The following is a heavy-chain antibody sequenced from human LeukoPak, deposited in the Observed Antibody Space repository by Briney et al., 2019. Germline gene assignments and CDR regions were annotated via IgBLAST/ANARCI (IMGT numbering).Heavy chain of an antibody. Sequence: SETLSLTCTVSGGSISSGDYYWSWIRQPPGKGLEWIGYIYYSGSTYYNPSLKSRVTVSVDTSKNQFSLKLSSVTAADTAVYYCASSSGDWFDPWGQGTLVTVSS. J-gene: IGHJ5*02. CDR2: IYYSGST. D-gene: IGHD2-15*01. CDR1: GGSISSGDYY. CDR3: ASSSGDWFDP. V-gene: IGHV4-30-4*01.